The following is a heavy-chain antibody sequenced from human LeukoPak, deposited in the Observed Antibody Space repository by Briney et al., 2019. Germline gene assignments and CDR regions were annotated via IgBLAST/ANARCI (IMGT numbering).Heavy chain of an antibody. V-gene: IGHV3-23*01. J-gene: IGHJ6*02. Sequence: GGSLRLSCAASGFTFSSYAMSWVRQAPGKGLRWVSAISGSGGSTYYADSVKGRFTISRDNSKNTLYLQMNSLRAEDTAVYYCAKDLRYYYGSGSYYYYGMDVWGQGTTVTVSS. CDR1: GFTFSSYA. CDR2: ISGSGGST. D-gene: IGHD3-10*01. CDR3: AKDLRYYYGSGSYYYYGMDV.